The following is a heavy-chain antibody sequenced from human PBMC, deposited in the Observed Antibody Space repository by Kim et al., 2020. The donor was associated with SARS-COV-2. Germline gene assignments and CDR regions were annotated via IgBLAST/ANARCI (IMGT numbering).Heavy chain of an antibody. CDR1: GGSFSGYY. D-gene: IGHD3-16*01. V-gene: IGHV4-34*01. Sequence: SETLSLTCAVYGGSFSGYYWSWVRQPPGKGLEWIGEINHSGSTNYNPSLKSRVTISVDTSKNQFSLKLSSVTAADTAVYYCARGSMLPRGWGVGYFDYWG. J-gene: IGHJ4*03. CDR2: INHSGST. CDR3: ARGSMLPRGWGVGYFDY.